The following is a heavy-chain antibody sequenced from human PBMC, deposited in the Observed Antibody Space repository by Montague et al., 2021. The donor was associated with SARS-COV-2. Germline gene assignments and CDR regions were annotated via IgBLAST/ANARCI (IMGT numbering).Heavy chain of an antibody. V-gene: IGHV4-59*01. CDR1: GGSISTYY. CDR2: VSDSGST. Sequence: SETRSLTCTVAGGSISTYYWNWIRQSPGKGLEWIGDVSDSGSTNXXPSLKSRIAISVATSKSQFSLKLTAVTAADTAVYYCARGRGWLVFDYWGQGNLVTVSS. D-gene: IGHD6-19*01. CDR3: ARGRGWLVFDY. J-gene: IGHJ4*02.